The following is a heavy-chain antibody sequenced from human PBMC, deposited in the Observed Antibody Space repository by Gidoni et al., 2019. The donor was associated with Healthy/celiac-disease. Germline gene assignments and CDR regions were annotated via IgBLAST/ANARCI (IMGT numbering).Heavy chain of an antibody. CDR3: ARENMIVVVTTFYWYFDL. Sequence: QVQLQQWGVGPLKPSETLSLTCGVYGVSFSNYQWSWIRQPPGKGLEWIGEINHSGSTNYNPSLKSRVTISVDTSKNQFSLKLSSVTAADTAVYYCARENMIVVVTTFYWYFDLWGRGTLVSVSS. D-gene: IGHD3-22*01. J-gene: IGHJ2*01. CDR2: INHSGST. V-gene: IGHV4-34*02. CDR1: GVSFSNYQ.